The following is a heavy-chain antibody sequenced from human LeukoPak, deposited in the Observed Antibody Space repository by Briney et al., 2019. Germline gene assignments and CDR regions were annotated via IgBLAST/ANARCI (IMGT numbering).Heavy chain of an antibody. CDR1: GGSISSSSYY. CDR3: ARDVGSYCSSTSCYYYYGMDV. Sequence: SETLSLTCTVSGGSISSSSYYWGWIRQPPGKGLEWIGSIYYSGSTYYNPSPKSRVTISVDTSKNQFSLKLSSVTAADTAVYYCARDVGSYCSSTSCYYYYGMDVWGQGTTVTVSS. V-gene: IGHV4-39*02. J-gene: IGHJ6*02. CDR2: IYYSGST. D-gene: IGHD2-2*01.